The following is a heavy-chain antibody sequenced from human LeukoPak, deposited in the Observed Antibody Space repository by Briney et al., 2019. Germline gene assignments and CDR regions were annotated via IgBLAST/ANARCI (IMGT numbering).Heavy chain of an antibody. Sequence: SETLSLTCTVSGGSISSYYWSWIRQPPGKGLEWIGYIYYSGSTNYNPSLKSRVTISVDTSKNQCSLKLSSVTAADTAVYYCARGLDYYGSGSYYNWFDPWGQGTLVTVSS. CDR1: GGSISSYY. V-gene: IGHV4-59*01. CDR3: ARGLDYYGSGSYYNWFDP. D-gene: IGHD3-10*01. J-gene: IGHJ5*02. CDR2: IYYSGST.